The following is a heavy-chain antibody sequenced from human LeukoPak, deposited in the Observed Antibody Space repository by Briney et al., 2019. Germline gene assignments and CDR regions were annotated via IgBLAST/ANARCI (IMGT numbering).Heavy chain of an antibody. CDR3: ARDRDDSSGPDAFDI. D-gene: IGHD3-22*01. V-gene: IGHV3-21*01. J-gene: IGHJ3*02. CDR2: ISSSSSYI. CDR1: GFTFSSYS. Sequence: PGGSLRLSCAASGFTFSSYSMNWVRQAPGKGLEWVPSISSSSSYIYYADSVKGRFTISRDNDKNSLYMKMNSLRAEDTAVYYCARDRDDSSGPDAFDIWGQGTMVTVSS.